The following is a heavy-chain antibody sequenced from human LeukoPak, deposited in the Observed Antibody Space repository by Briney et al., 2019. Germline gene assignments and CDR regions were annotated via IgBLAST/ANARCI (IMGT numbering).Heavy chain of an antibody. CDR2: IKQDGSEK. Sequence: GGSLRLSCVASGFTFRSYWMNWVRQAPGKGLEWVANIKQDGSEKYYVDSVKGRFTISRDNAKSTLYLQMNSLRAEDTAVYYCARGGTYYYHYFDYWGQGTLVTVSS. CDR3: ARGGTYYYHYFDY. J-gene: IGHJ4*02. V-gene: IGHV3-7*05. D-gene: IGHD1-26*01. CDR1: GFTFRSYW.